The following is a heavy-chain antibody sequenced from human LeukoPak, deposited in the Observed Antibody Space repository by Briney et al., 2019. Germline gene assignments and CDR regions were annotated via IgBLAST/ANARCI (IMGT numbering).Heavy chain of an antibody. CDR1: GVTFSSYS. CDR3: ARVAAGAAFDI. D-gene: IGHD6-13*01. CDR2: ISSSSSYI. J-gene: IGHJ3*02. V-gene: IGHV3-21*01. Sequence: GGSLRLSCAASGVTFSSYSMNWVRQAPGQGLEWVSSISSSSSYIYYADSVKGRFTISRDNAKNSLYLQMNSLRAEDTAVYYCARVAAGAAFDIWGQGTMVTVSS.